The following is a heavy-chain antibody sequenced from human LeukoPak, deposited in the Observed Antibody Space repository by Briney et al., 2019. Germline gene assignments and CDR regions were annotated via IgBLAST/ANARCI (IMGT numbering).Heavy chain of an antibody. V-gene: IGHV1-2*02. CDR1: GYTFTGYY. D-gene: IGHD1-26*01. J-gene: IGHJ3*02. CDR3: ARDPIVGATTAFDI. Sequence: GASGKVSCKASGYTFTGYYMHWVRQAPGQGLEWMGWINPNSGGTNYAQKFQGRVTMTRDTSISTAYMELSRLRSDDTAVYYCARDPIVGATTAFDIWGQGTMVTVSS. CDR2: INPNSGGT.